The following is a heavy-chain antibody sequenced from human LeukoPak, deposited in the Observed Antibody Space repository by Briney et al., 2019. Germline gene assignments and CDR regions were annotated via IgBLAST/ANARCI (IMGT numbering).Heavy chain of an antibody. V-gene: IGHV4-59*01. J-gene: IGHJ4*02. D-gene: IGHD3-16*02. CDR2: IYYSGST. Sequence: PSETLSLTCTVSGGSISSYYWCWIRQPPGKGLEWIGYIYYSGSTNYNPSLKSRVTISVETSKNQFSLKLSSVTAADTAVYYCARSPFDYDYVWGSYRPYYFDYWGQGTLVTVSS. CDR1: GGSISSYY. CDR3: ARSPFDYDYVWGSYRPYYFDY.